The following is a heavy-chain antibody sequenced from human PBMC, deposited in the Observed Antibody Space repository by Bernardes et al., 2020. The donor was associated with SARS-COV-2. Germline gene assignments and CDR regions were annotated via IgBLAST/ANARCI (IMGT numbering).Heavy chain of an antibody. J-gene: IGHJ4*02. Sequence: SETLSLTCAVSGYSISSGYYWCLIRQPPGKGLEWIWIIYHSGSTYYNPSLKSRVTISVDTSKNQFSLKLSSVTAADTAVYYCARDGASGSSSWFDYWGQGTLVNVSS. D-gene: IGHD6-13*01. CDR2: IYHSGST. V-gene: IGHV4-38-2*02. CDR1: GYSISSGYY. CDR3: ARDGASGSSSWFDY.